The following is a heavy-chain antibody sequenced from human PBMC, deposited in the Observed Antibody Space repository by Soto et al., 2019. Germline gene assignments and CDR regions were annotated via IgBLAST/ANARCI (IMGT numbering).Heavy chain of an antibody. CDR3: ARGEGAAPGILPAAINWFDP. CDR1: GVSTSSYY. CDR2: IFYTGST. Sequence: PSETLSLTCTVSGVSTSSYYWSWIRQPPGKGLEWIGYIFYTGSTNYNPSLKSRVTISLDTSKNQFSLKVNSVTAADTAVYYCARGEGAAPGILPAAINWFDPWGQGTMVTVSS. V-gene: IGHV4-59*01. J-gene: IGHJ5*02. D-gene: IGHD2-2*02.